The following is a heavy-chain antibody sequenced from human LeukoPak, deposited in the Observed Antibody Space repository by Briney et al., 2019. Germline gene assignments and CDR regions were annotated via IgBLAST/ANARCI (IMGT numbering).Heavy chain of an antibody. CDR1: GFTFSSYS. V-gene: IGHV3-21*01. J-gene: IGHJ4*02. D-gene: IGHD2-15*01. Sequence: PGGSLRRCCAASGFTFSSYSMNWVRQAPGKGLEWGSSISSSSSYIYYADSVKGRFTISRDNAKNSLYLQMNSLRAEDTAVYYCARDTAMEYCSGGSCYYGTRYYFDYWGQGTLVTVSS. CDR3: ARDTAMEYCSGGSCYYGTRYYFDY. CDR2: ISSSSSYI.